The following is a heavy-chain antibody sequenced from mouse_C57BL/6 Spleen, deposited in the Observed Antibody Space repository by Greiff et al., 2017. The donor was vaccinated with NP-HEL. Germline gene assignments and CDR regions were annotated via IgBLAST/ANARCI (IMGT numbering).Heavy chain of an antibody. V-gene: IGHV3-6*01. D-gene: IGHD4-1*01. CDR3: ARALANWDPFDY. Sequence: EVKLQESGPGLVKPSQSLSLTCSVTGYSITSGYYWNWIRQFPGNKLEWMGYISYDGSNNYNPSLKNRISITRDTSKNQFFLKLNSVTTEDTATYYCARALANWDPFDYWGQGTTLTVSS. J-gene: IGHJ2*01. CDR1: GYSITSGYY. CDR2: ISYDGSN.